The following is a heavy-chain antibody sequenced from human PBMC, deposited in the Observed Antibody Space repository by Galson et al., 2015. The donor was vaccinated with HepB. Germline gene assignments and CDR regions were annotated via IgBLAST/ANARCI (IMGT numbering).Heavy chain of an antibody. V-gene: IGHV3-30*18. CDR2: TSSDGSSK. J-gene: IGHJ4*02. D-gene: IGHD2-21*01. CDR1: RFTFSTYG. CDR3: AKDSRIYCGRGCFFDY. Sequence: SLRLSCAASRFTFSTYGMHWVRQAPGKGLEWVAVTSSDGSSKFYADSVKGRFTISRDNSKNTLYLQMNSLKPEDTAVYYCAKDSRIYCGRGCFFDYWGQGTLVTVSS.